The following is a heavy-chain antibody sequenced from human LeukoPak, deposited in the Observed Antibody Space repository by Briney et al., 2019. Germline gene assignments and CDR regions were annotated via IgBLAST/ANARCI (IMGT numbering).Heavy chain of an antibody. CDR3: ARGVEPLAANTLAY. CDR2: LYSDGNT. Sequence: GGSLRLSCAASRFTVITNDMTWVRQAPGKVLEWVSVLYSDGNTKYADSVQGRFTISRDNSKNTLYLEMNSLSPDDTADYYCARGVEPLAANTLAYWGQGTLVTVSS. D-gene: IGHD1-14*01. V-gene: IGHV3-53*01. J-gene: IGHJ4*02. CDR1: RFTVITND.